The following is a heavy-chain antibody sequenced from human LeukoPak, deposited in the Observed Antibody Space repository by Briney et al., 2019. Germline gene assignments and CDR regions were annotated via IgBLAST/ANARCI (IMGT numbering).Heavy chain of an antibody. J-gene: IGHJ5*02. CDR1: GYTFTNYD. CDR2: MNPNSGNT. Sequence: ASVKVSCKTSGYTFTNYDINWVRQATGQGLEWMGWMNPNSGNTGYAQKFQGRVTITRNTSISTAYMELSSLRSDDTAVYYCARVFYYDGSAYHNWFDPWGQGTLVTVSS. CDR3: ARVFYYDGSAYHNWFDP. D-gene: IGHD3-22*01. V-gene: IGHV1-8*03.